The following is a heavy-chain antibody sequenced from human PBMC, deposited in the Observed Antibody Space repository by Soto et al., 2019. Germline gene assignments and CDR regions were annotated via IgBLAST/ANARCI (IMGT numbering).Heavy chain of an antibody. Sequence: GGSLRLSCASSGFTFSSYGMHGVRQAPGKGLEWVAVIWYDGSNKYYADSVKGRFTISRDNSKNTLYLQMNSLRAEDTAVYYCARESTVTAFDYWGQGTLVTVSS. CDR3: ARESTVTAFDY. CDR2: IWYDGSNK. V-gene: IGHV3-33*01. J-gene: IGHJ4*02. CDR1: GFTFSSYG. D-gene: IGHD4-17*01.